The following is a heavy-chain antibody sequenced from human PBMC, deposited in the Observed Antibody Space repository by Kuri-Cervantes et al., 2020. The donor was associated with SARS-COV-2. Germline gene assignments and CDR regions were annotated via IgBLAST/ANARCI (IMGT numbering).Heavy chain of an antibody. J-gene: IGHJ6*02. D-gene: IGHD3-9*01. CDR1: GFSFTSYS. Sequence: GESLKISCAASGFSFTSYSMTWVRQTPGKGLEWASSISRTSTYKHYADSVKGRFSMSRDNAKNSLYLQLESLRVEDTAIYYCARGGSGDSRPSHYDIPDFYYTLDVWGQGTTVTVSS. CDR3: ARGGSGDSRPSHYDIPDFYYTLDV. CDR2: ISRTSTYK. V-gene: IGHV3-21*06.